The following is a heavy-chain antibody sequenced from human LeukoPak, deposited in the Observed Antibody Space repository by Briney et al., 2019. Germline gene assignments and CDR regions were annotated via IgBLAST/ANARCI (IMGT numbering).Heavy chain of an antibody. V-gene: IGHV4-59*11. CDR2: ISYIGRT. CDR3: ARDLVTVTKGFDI. Sequence: SETLSLTCAVSDDSFSSHYWTGIRQPPGKGLEWIGYISYIGRTNYNPSLKSRVTISIATSKNQFSLKLTSVTAADTAVYYCARDLVTVTKGFDIWGQGTMVSVSS. CDR1: DDSFSSHY. D-gene: IGHD4-17*01. J-gene: IGHJ3*02.